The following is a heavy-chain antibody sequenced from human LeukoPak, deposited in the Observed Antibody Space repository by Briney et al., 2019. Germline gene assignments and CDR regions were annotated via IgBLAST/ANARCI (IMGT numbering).Heavy chain of an antibody. CDR3: AKVGYGDLDQ. CDR2: ISGPGEFT. D-gene: IGHD4-17*01. J-gene: IGHJ4*02. Sequence: EWVSSISGPGEFTYYAESVKGRCTISRDNPENTVYLQMNRLRVDDTAVYYCAKVGYGDLDQWGQGTLVPVSS. V-gene: IGHV3-23*01.